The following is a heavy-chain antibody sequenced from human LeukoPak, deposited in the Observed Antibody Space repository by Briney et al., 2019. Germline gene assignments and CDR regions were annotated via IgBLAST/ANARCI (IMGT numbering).Heavy chain of an antibody. J-gene: IGHJ4*02. V-gene: IGHV1-2*02. CDR3: ARVLPAARGWETGESDY. Sequence: ASVKVSCKASGYTFTGYYMHWVRQAPGQGLEWMGWINPNSGGTNYAQKFQGRVTMTRDTSISTAYMELSRLRSDDTAVYYCARVLPAARGWETGESDYWGQGTLVTVSS. CDR2: INPNSGGT. CDR1: GYTFTGYY. D-gene: IGHD2-2*01.